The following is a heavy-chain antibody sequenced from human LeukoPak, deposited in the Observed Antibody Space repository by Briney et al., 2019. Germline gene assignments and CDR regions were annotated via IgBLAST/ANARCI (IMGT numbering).Heavy chain of an antibody. J-gene: IGHJ4*02. D-gene: IGHD4-17*01. CDR2: IRSKANSYAT. Sequence: GGSLRLSCAASGFTFSSSAMHWVRQASGKGLEWVGRIRSKANSYATAYAASVKGRFTISRDDSKNTAYLQMNSLKTEDTAVYYCTMDYGDLDYWGQGTLVTVSS. CDR3: TMDYGDLDY. CDR1: GFTFSSSA. V-gene: IGHV3-73*01.